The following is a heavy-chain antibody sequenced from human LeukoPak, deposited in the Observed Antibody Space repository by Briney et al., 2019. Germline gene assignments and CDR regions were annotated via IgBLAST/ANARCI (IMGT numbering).Heavy chain of an antibody. V-gene: IGHV3-23*01. J-gene: IGHJ4*02. D-gene: IGHD6-13*01. CDR3: AKEGRDSSSWPYFDY. Sequence: GGSLRLSRAASGLTFSSYAMSWVRQAPGKGLEWVSAISGSGGSTYHADSVKGRFTISRDNSKNTLYLQMNSLRAEDTAVYYCAKEGRDSSSWPYFDYWGQGTLVTVSS. CDR2: ISGSGGST. CDR1: GLTFSSYA.